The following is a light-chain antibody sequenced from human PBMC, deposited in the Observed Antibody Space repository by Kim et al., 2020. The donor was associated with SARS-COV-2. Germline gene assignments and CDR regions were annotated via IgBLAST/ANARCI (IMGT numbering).Light chain of an antibody. CDR1: QSVTTS. Sequence: LSPGGRATLSCRTSQSVTTSLAWYQQKPGQAPRLLVYGASTRATGIPDRFSGSGSGTDFTLTINRLEPEDFAVYYCQQYGSSPWTFGQGTKVDIK. J-gene: IGKJ1*01. CDR2: GAS. CDR3: QQYGSSPWT. V-gene: IGKV3-20*01.